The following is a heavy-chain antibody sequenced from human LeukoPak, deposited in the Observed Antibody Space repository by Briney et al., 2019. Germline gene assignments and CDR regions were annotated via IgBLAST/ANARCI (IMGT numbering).Heavy chain of an antibody. D-gene: IGHD2-2*01. V-gene: IGHV4-59*01. CDR1: GGSISSYY. CDR3: ARDIRLPASYYYYMDV. Sequence: PSETLSLTCNVSGGSISSYYWSWIRQPPGKGLEWIGYIYYSGSTNYNPSLKSRVTISVDTSKNQFSLKLGSVTAADTAVYYCARDIRLPASYYYYMDVWGKGTTVTVSS. CDR2: IYYSGST. J-gene: IGHJ6*03.